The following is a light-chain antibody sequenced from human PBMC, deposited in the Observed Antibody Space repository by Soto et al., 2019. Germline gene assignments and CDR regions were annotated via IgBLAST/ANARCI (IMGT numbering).Light chain of an antibody. CDR2: ESS. Sequence: AIQLTQSPSSLSASVGDRVTITCRASQGISTLLAWYQQKPGKAPKVLIYESSLLQSGVPSRFRGSGSGTDFTLTISSLQPEDFETYYCQHFKSFPITLGQGTRLEIK. CDR3: QHFKSFPIT. V-gene: IGKV1-13*02. J-gene: IGKJ5*01. CDR1: QGISTL.